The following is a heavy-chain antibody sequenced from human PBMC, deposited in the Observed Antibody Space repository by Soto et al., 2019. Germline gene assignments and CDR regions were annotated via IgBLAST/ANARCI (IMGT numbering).Heavy chain of an antibody. CDR3: ARGPRGLYHHDY. D-gene: IGHD2-2*01. J-gene: IGHJ4*02. CDR2: INMDGSST. V-gene: IGHV3-74*01. Sequence: VQLVESGGGLVQPGGYLRLSCAASGFTFSGDWMHWVRQAAGKGLVWVSRINMDGSSTNYADSVKGRFTISRDNAKNTLYLQMNSLRVYDTAVYYCARGPRGLYHHDYWGQGALVTVSS. CDR1: GFTFSGDW.